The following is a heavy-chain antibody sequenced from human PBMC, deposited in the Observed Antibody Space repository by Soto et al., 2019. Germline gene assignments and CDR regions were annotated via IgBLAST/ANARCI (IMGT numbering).Heavy chain of an antibody. J-gene: IGHJ4*02. Sequence: PGGSLRLSCAASGFTFSSYGMHWVRQAPGKGLEWVAVISYDGSNKYYADSVKGRFTISRDNSKNTLYLQMNSLRAEDTAVYYCAKDFLSYYYDSSGYYYGPISGYWGQGTLVTVSS. D-gene: IGHD3-22*01. CDR1: GFTFSSYG. CDR2: ISYDGSNK. CDR3: AKDFLSYYYDSSGYYYGPISGY. V-gene: IGHV3-30*18.